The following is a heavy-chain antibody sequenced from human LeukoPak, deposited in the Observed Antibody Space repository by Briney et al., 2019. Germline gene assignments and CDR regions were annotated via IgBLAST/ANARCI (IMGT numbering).Heavy chain of an antibody. J-gene: IGHJ5*02. V-gene: IGHV4-34*01. CDR3: VRGPFGNDAGA. CDR1: GGSFNDYY. D-gene: IGHD1-1*01. CDR2: INHGGHT. Sequence: NPSETLSLTCAVSGGSFNDYYWSWIRPSPGKGLEWIGEINHGGHTNYNPSLKSRVTMSVDTSKNQFSLNLISVTAADAAVYYCVRGPFGNDAGAWGQGTRVTVSS.